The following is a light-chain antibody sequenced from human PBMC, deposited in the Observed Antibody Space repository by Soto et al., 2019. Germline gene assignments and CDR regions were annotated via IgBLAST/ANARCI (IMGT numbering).Light chain of an antibody. Sequence: DIQMPQSPSSLSASVGDRVTITCRASQSISTYLNWYQQRPGEAPKLLIYATSTLQSGVPSRFSGSGAGTDFTLTISSLQPEDFATYSFQQTCTMVFTFGPGTRVDI. J-gene: IGKJ3*01. V-gene: IGKV1-39*01. CDR2: ATS. CDR1: QSISTY. CDR3: QQTCTMVFT.